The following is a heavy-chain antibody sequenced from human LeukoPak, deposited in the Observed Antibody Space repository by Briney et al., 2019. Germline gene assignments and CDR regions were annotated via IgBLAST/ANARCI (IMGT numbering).Heavy chain of an antibody. CDR1: GYTFTSYG. V-gene: IGHV1-18*01. J-gene: IGHJ4*02. CDR2: ISTYNGNT. D-gene: IGHD6-19*01. CDR3: ARDSSAWADFDY. Sequence: ASVKVSCKASGYTFTSYGISWVRQAPGQGLEWMGWISTYNGNTNSAQKLQGRVTMTTDTSTSTVFMELRSLRSDDTAMYYCARDSSAWADFDYWGQGTLATVSS.